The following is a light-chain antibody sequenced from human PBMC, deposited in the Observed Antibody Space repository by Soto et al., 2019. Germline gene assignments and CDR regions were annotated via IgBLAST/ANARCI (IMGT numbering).Light chain of an antibody. CDR1: RSISRW. CDR2: DAS. Sequence: DIQLPQSTSTLSASVVDRVTITCRASRSISRWLAWYQQKPGKAPQALIYDASSLKSGVPSRFSGNGSETEFTLTISSLQPDDFATYYCQQYNTYSTFGQGTRLEIK. CDR3: QQYNTYST. V-gene: IGKV1-5*01. J-gene: IGKJ5*01.